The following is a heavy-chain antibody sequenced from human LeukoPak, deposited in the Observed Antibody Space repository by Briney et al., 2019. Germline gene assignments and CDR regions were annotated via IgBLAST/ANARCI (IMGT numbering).Heavy chain of an antibody. CDR3: ARGASGGNYFDY. Sequence: SVKVSCKASGGTFSSYAISWVRQAPGQGLEWMGRIIPILGIANYAQKFQGRVTMTRDTSTSAVYMELSSLRSEDTAVYYCARGASGGNYFDYWGQGTLVTVSS. D-gene: IGHD3-10*01. CDR1: GGTFSSYA. V-gene: IGHV1-69*04. J-gene: IGHJ4*02. CDR2: IIPILGIA.